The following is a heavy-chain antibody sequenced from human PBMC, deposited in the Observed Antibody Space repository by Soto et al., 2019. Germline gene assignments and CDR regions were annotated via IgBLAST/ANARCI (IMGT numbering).Heavy chain of an antibody. V-gene: IGHV3-7*04. D-gene: IGHD3-16*01. CDR2: INEDGSKI. Sequence: GGSLRLSCAASGFTLSSYWISWVRQAPGKGLEWVANINEDGSKIYYVDSVKGRFTISRDDAKNSVHLQMNSLRVDDTAVYYCARALGNWGSYWGQGALVTVSS. CDR1: GFTLSSYW. J-gene: IGHJ4*02. CDR3: ARALGNWGSY.